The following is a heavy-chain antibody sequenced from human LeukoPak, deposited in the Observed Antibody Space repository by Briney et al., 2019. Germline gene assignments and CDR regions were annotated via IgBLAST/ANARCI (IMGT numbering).Heavy chain of an antibody. J-gene: IGHJ3*02. CDR2: ISWNSGSI. Sequence: PGGSLRLSCAASGFTFDDYAMHWVRQAPGKGLEWVSVISWNSGSIGYADSVKGRFTISRDNAKNTLYLQMNSLRAEDTAVYYCAKAGADAFDIWGQGTMVTVSS. V-gene: IGHV3-9*01. CDR3: AKAGADAFDI. CDR1: GFTFDDYA.